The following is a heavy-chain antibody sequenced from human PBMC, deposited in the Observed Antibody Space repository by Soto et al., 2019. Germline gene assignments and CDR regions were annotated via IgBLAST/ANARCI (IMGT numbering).Heavy chain of an antibody. J-gene: IGHJ4*02. Sequence: GGSLRLSCAASGFSFSNFAMSWVRQPPGKGLEWVSGVSSIGRKKVYADSVKGRFTISRDNSNNTVFLQMSDLRVEDTALYYCASGGYNDLRSGFYAHDYWGQGVLVTVSS. CDR3: ASGGYNDLRSGFYAHDY. V-gene: IGHV3-23*01. CDR2: VSSIGRKK. CDR1: GFSFSNFA. D-gene: IGHD3-3*01.